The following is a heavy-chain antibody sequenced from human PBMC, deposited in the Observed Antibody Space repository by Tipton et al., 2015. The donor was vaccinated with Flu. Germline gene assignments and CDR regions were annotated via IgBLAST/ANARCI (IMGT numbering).Heavy chain of an antibody. CDR2: IYYSGST. D-gene: IGHD6-6*01. CDR1: GGSISSYY. CDR3: AKVSSSSSSYYFDY. J-gene: IGHJ4*02. V-gene: IGHV4-59*12. Sequence: TLSLTCTVSGGSISSYYWSWIRQPPGKGLEWIGYIYYSGSTNYNPSLKSRVTISVDTSKNQFSLKLTSVTAADTAVYYCAKVSSSSSSYYFDYWGQGILVTVSS.